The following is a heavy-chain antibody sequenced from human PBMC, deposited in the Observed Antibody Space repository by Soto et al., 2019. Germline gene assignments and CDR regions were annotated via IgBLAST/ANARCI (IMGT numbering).Heavy chain of an antibody. Sequence: SETLSLTCNASGGSVSSSDSAWGWIRQSPGKGLEWIGTIDYSGTIYYIPSLKSRITISVDTSKNQISLKMSSVTAADTALYYCARVERGTATTVVDAFDIWGPGTMVTVSS. D-gene: IGHD1-1*01. CDR2: IDYSGTI. V-gene: IGHV4-39*01. CDR3: ARVERGTATTVVDAFDI. J-gene: IGHJ3*02. CDR1: GGSVSSSDSA.